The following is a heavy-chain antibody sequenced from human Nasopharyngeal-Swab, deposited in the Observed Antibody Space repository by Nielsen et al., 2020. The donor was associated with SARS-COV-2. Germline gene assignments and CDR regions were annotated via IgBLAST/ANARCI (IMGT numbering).Heavy chain of an antibody. CDR3: ARDYYDNYDSDY. CDR1: GYTFTDYY. CDR2: IDPNTGDT. Sequence: ASVKVSCKTSGYTFTDYYIHWVRQVPGQGLEWVGCIDPNTGDTKYTQKFQGRVTVTSDRSRSTAYIELSRLRSDDTAMYYCARDYYDNYDSDYWGQGTLVTVSS. D-gene: IGHD3-22*01. J-gene: IGHJ4*02. V-gene: IGHV1-2*02.